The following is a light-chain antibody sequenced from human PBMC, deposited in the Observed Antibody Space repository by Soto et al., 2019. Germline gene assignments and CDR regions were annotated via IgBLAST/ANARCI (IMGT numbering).Light chain of an antibody. CDR3: QSYDSSNQV. V-gene: IGLV6-57*02. CDR2: EDN. J-gene: IGLJ2*01. Sequence: NFMLTQPHSVSESPGKTVTISCTGSSGSIASNYVQWYQQRPGSAPTTVIYEDNQRPSGVPDRFSGSIDSSSNSASLTISGLKTEDEADYYCQSYDSSNQVFGGGTKLPS. CDR1: SGSIASNY.